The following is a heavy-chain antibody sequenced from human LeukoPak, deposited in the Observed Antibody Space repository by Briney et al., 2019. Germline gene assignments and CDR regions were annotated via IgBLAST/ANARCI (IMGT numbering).Heavy chain of an antibody. D-gene: IGHD3-3*01. Sequence: RPGGSLRLSCAASGFTFSNYAMSWVRQAPGKGLEWVSAISGSGDSTYYADSVKGRFTISRDSSMETLYLQMNSLRAEDTATYFCAKRLSFGVAIGDFDYWGQGTLVTVSS. CDR1: GFTFSNYA. J-gene: IGHJ4*02. CDR2: ISGSGDST. V-gene: IGHV3-23*01. CDR3: AKRLSFGVAIGDFDY.